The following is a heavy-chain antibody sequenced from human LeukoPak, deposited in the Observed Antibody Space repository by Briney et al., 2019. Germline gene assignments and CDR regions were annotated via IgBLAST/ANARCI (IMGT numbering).Heavy chain of an antibody. CDR2: ISSSGSTI. CDR3: ARDSTNYDYVWGRYRHPFDY. CDR1: GFTFSSYE. D-gene: IGHD3-16*02. J-gene: IGHJ4*02. V-gene: IGHV3-48*03. Sequence: QPGGSLRLSCAASGFTFSSYEMNWVRQAPGKGLEWVSYISSSGSTIYYADSVKGRFTVSRDNAKNSLYLQMNSLRAEDTAVYYCARDSTNYDYVWGRYRHPFDYWGQGTLVTVSS.